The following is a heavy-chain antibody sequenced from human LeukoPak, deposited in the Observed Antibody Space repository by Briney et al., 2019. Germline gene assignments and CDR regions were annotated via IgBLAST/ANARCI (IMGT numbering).Heavy chain of an antibody. J-gene: IGHJ4*02. V-gene: IGHV3-30*03. CDR1: GFTFSTYA. CDR2: ISYDGTNK. Sequence: GGSLRLSRAASGFTFSTYAIHWVRQAPGKGLEWVAVISYDGTNKYYSDSVRGRSAISRDNPKNTLYLQMNNLRPGDTAVYYCATVGGSADYWGQGTLVSVSS. CDR3: ATVGGSADY. D-gene: IGHD2-15*01.